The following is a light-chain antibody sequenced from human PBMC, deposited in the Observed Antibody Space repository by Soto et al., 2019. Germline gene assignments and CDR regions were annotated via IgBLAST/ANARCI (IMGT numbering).Light chain of an antibody. Sequence: IQLTQSPSSLSASVGDRVTVTCRASQGIGTYLVWYQQKPGKAPKLLIYAASSLQSGVPSGFSGSGSGTDFTLTISSLQPEDFATYYCQQSYSTTWTFGQGTKVDIK. J-gene: IGKJ1*01. CDR2: AAS. V-gene: IGKV1-39*01. CDR1: QGIGTY. CDR3: QQSYSTTWT.